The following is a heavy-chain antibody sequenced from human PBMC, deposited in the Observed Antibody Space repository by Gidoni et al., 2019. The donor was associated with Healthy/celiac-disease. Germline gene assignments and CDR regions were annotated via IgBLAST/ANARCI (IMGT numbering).Heavy chain of an antibody. CDR1: GGTFSSYA. D-gene: IGHD2-15*01. V-gene: IGHV1-69*01. CDR3: ARTPIVVVVAATPPYYFDY. J-gene: IGHJ4*02. Sequence: QVQLVQSGAEVKKPGSSVKVSCKASGGTFSSYATSWVRQAPGQGLEWMGGIIPIFGTANYAQKFQGRVTITADESTSTAYMELSSLRSEDTAVYYCARTPIVVVVAATPPYYFDYWGQGTLVTVSS. CDR2: IIPIFGTA.